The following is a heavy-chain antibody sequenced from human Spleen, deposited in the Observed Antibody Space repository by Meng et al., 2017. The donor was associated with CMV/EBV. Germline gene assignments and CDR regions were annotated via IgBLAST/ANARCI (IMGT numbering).Heavy chain of an antibody. J-gene: IGHJ3*02. Sequence: GESLKISCAASGFTFSSYWMHWVRQAPGKGLVWVSRINSDGSSTSYADSVKGRFTISRDNAKNTLFLQMNSLRADDTAVYFCARPRGRGAFDIWGQGTVVTVSS. V-gene: IGHV3-74*01. CDR1: GFTFSSYW. CDR3: ARPRGRGAFDI. CDR2: INSDGSST. D-gene: IGHD3-16*01.